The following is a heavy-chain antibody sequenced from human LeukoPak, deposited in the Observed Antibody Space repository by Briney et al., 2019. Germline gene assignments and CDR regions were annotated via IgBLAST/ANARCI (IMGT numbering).Heavy chain of an antibody. V-gene: IGHV3-23*01. CDR1: GFTFSNYA. CDR3: SKGYGMDV. CDR2: LRGNGGYT. Sequence: GGSLRLSCAASGFTFSNYAMNWVRQAPGKGLEWVSTLRGNGGYTSYAASVKGRFTISRDDSKSTLYLQMNSLRAEDTALYYCSKGYGMDVWGQGTTVTVSS. J-gene: IGHJ6*02.